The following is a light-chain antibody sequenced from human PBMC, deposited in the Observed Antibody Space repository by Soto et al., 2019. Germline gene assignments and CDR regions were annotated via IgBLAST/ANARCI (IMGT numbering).Light chain of an antibody. CDR1: SSNIGSNF. J-gene: IGLJ1*01. CDR3: ATWDDSLNDYV. CDR2: KNN. V-gene: IGLV1-47*01. Sequence: QSVLTQPPSVSGAPGQRVTISCTGGSSNIGSNFVYWYQQLPGTAPKLLIFKNNQRPSGVPDRFSGSKSGTSASLAISGLRSGDEADYYCATWDDSLNDYVFATGTKLTVL.